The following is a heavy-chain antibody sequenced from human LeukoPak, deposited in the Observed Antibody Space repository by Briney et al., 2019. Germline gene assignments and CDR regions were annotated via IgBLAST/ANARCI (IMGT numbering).Heavy chain of an antibody. J-gene: IGHJ4*02. CDR1: GASISSSNW. CDR3: ARFMAAAGTFDS. V-gene: IGHV4-4*02. D-gene: IGHD6-13*01. Sequence: SETLSLTCAVSGASISSSNWWSWVSQPPGKGLEWIGEIYHSGSTNYNPSLKSRVTISVDKSKNQFSLKLSSVTAADTAVYYCARFMAAAGTFDSWGQGTLVTVSS. CDR2: IYHSGST.